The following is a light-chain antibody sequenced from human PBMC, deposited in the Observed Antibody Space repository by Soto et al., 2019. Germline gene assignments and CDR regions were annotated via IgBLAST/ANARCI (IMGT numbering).Light chain of an antibody. CDR2: DAS. CDR3: QQRSNWPPLVT. Sequence: EIVLTQSPATLSLSPGERATLSCRASQSVSSYLAWYQQKPGQAPRLLIYDASNRATGIPARFSGSGSGTDFTLTISSLEPEDFEVYYCQQRSNWPPLVTFGGGTKVEIK. CDR1: QSVSSY. J-gene: IGKJ4*01. V-gene: IGKV3-11*01.